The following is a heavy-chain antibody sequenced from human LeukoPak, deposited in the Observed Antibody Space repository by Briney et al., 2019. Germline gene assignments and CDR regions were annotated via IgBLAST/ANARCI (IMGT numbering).Heavy chain of an antibody. Sequence: PGGSLRLSCAASGFTVTSNYMSWVRQTPGKGLEWVSVIYSGDRPYYPDFVKGRFDLSRHDSKHPLYLQMNRLRAEDTAVYYCARATGGGPLRLRNGAFDIWGQGTMVTVSS. J-gene: IGHJ3*02. CDR3: ARATGGGPLRLRNGAFDI. CDR1: GFTVTSNY. CDR2: IYSGDRP. D-gene: IGHD3-3*01. V-gene: IGHV3-53*04.